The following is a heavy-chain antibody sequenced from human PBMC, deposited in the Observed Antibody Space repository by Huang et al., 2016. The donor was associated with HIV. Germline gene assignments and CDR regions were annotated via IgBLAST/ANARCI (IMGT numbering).Heavy chain of an antibody. CDR1: GFTFNSYS. CDR2: ISSMRSYI. D-gene: IGHD6-13*01. CDR3: ARGSYRSSYYFDF. V-gene: IGHV3-21*01. J-gene: IGHJ4*02. Sequence: EVQLVESGGGLVKPGGSLRLSCAASGFTFNSYSMNWVRQAPGKGLEWVSSISSMRSYIYYADSVKGRFTISRDNARNSLYLQMNSLRAEDTAVYYCARGSYRSSYYFDFWGQGTLVTVSS.